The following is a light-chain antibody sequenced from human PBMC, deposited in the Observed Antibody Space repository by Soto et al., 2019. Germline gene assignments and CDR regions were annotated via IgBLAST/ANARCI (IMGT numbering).Light chain of an antibody. Sequence: DIQMTQSPSSLAASVGDTVTITCRASQGIRNYLGWDQQKPGQPPKPLIFSASTLQSGVPSRFSGSGSGTHIPLTISSLQPADVATYYCQHAKTAPLTVGGGTRGEL. CDR2: SAS. V-gene: IGKV1-27*01. CDR1: QGIRNY. CDR3: QHAKTAPLT. J-gene: IGKJ4*01.